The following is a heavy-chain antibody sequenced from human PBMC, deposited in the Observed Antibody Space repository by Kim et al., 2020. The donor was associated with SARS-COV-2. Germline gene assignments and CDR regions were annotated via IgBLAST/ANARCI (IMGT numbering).Heavy chain of an antibody. CDR2: IYPGDSDT. CDR3: ARHVRRLYYDILTGYYSNWFDP. CDR1: GYSFTSYW. V-gene: IGHV5-51*01. J-gene: IGHJ5*02. D-gene: IGHD3-9*01. Sequence: GESLKISCKGSGYSFTSYWIGWVRQMPGKGLEWMGIIYPGDSDTRYSPSFQGQVTISADKSLSTAYLQWSSLKDSDTAKYYYARHVRRLYYDILTGYYSNWFDPWGQGTLVTVSS.